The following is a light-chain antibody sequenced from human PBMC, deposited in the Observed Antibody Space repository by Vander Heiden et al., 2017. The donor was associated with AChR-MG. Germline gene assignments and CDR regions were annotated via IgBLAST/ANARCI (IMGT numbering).Light chain of an antibody. CDR2: AAS. CDR3: HQYHKWPYT. CDR1: QSVGNN. Sequence: LVVTQSPGTLSLSPGERATLSCRASQSVGNNLAWYHQKPGQAPSLLIYAASIRATGVPARFSGSRSGTDFTLTVSSLQSEDSAVYYCHQYHKWPYTFGQGTKLEIK. V-gene: IGKV3-15*01. J-gene: IGKJ2*01.